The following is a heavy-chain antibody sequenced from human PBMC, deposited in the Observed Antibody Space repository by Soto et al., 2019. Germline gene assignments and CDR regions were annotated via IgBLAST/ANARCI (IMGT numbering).Heavy chain of an antibody. V-gene: IGHV3-23*01. J-gene: IGHJ4*02. D-gene: IGHD1-26*01. CDR2: ISGSGDST. Sequence: EVQLLESGGGLVQPGGSLRLSCAASGFTFSSYAMRGVRQAPVKGLEWVSAISGSGDSTYYADSVKGRFTISRDNSKNTLYLQRNSLRAEDTDVYYCARRGSGSYYDYWGQGPRVTVS. CDR3: ARRGSGSYYDY. CDR1: GFTFSSYA.